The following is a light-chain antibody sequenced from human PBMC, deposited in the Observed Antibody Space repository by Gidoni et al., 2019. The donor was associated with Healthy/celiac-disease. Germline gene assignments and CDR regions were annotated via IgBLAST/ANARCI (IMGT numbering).Light chain of an antibody. CDR1: SSDVGSYNL. J-gene: IGLJ1*01. Sequence: QSALTQPASVSGSPGQSITISCPGTSSDVGSYNLVSWYHQYPGKAPKLMIYEVSKRPSGVSTRFSGSKSGNTASLTISGLQAEDEADYYCCSYAGSGTFVFGTGTKVTVL. V-gene: IGLV2-23*02. CDR3: CSYAGSGTFV. CDR2: EVS.